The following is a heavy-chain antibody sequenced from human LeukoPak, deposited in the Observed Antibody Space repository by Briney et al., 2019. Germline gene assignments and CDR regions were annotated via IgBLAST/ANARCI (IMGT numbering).Heavy chain of an antibody. D-gene: IGHD6-6*01. CDR1: GFTFSNFG. V-gene: IGHV3-30*02. CDR2: IRYDGSNK. Sequence: GGSLRLSCAASGFTFSNFGMHWVRQAPGKGLEWVAFIRYDGSNKYYADSVKGRFTISRDNSKNTLYLQMNSLRAEDTAVYYCAKDLSSSDYYYMDVWGKGTTVTVSS. CDR3: AKDLSSSDYYYMDV. J-gene: IGHJ6*03.